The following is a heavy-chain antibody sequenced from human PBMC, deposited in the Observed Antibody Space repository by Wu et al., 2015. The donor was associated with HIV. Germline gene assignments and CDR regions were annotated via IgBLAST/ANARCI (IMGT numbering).Heavy chain of an antibody. V-gene: IGHV1-2*02. J-gene: IGHJ3*02. CDR1: GYSFIAYF. CDR3: ARDELFRVDDAFDM. D-gene: IGHD2-15*01. CDR2: LNPRTGAT. Sequence: QVQLLQSGAEVKRPGASVRVSCKTSGYSFIAYFLHWVRQVPGQGLEFVGRLNPRTGATDFAQKFQGRVAVTTDTSISTAYMELYGLRPEDTAVYYCARDELFRVDDAFDMWGQGTMVIVSS.